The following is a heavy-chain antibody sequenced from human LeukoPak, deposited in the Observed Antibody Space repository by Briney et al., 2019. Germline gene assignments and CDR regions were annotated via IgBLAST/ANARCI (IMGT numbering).Heavy chain of an antibody. V-gene: IGHV1-46*01. CDR2: INPSGGST. Sequence: PVASVKVSCKASGYTFTSYYMHWVRQAPGQGLEWMGIINPSGGSTSYAQKFQGRVTMTRDTSTSTVYMELSSLRPEDTAVYYCARETLEPYFDYWGQGTLVTVSS. D-gene: IGHD3-3*01. CDR3: ARETLEPYFDY. CDR1: GYTFTSYY. J-gene: IGHJ4*02.